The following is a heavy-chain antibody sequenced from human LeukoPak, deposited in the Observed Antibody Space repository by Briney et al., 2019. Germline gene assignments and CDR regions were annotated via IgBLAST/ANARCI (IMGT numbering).Heavy chain of an antibody. CDR1: GGTFNNYA. D-gene: IGHD3-22*01. Sequence: ASVKVSCKASGGTFNNYAINWVRQAPGQGLEWVGWITPYNGNTNYAQKVQGRVTMTTDTSTSTAYMELRSLRPDDTAMYYCARRGVYYYDSSGRANYYFDYWGQGTLVTVSS. CDR3: ARRGVYYYDSSGRANYYFDY. V-gene: IGHV1-18*01. J-gene: IGHJ4*02. CDR2: ITPYNGNT.